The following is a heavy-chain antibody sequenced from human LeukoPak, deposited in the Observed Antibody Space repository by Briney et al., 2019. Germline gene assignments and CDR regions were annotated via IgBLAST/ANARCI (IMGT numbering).Heavy chain of an antibody. J-gene: IGHJ3*02. D-gene: IGHD4-17*01. Sequence: GGSLRLFCAACVFTFSHYDMTWVRQASGKGLECGSGIRGSADTTYYTDTVKSPLPITRANSKNTLYRQMNSLRAEDTAVYYCAKKYGGYPGHAFDTWGQGTMVTVSS. CDR1: VFTFSHYD. CDR2: IRGSADTT. V-gene: IGHV3-23*01. CDR3: AKKYGGYPGHAFDT.